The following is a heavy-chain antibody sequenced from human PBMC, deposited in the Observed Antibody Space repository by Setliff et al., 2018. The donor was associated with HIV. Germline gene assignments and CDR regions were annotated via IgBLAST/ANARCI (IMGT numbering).Heavy chain of an antibody. CDR1: GFTFSTYW. CDR2: IKQDGSEK. V-gene: IGHV3-7*05. D-gene: IGHD1-26*01. Sequence: GGSLRLSCAASGFTFSTYWMSWVRQAPGKGLEWVANIKQDGSEKNYMDSVRGRFTISRDNAKNSLYLQMNSLRVEDTAVYYCATDCAVVGGTGSLDSWGQGTLVTVS. CDR3: ATDCAVVGGTGSLDS. J-gene: IGHJ4*02.